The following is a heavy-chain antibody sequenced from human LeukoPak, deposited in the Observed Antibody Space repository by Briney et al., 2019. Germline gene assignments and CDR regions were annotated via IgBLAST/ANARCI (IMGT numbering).Heavy chain of an antibody. CDR3: AIGYCSGGSCYYFDY. J-gene: IGHJ4*02. CDR1: GGTFSSYA. Sequence: SVKVSCKASGGTFSSYAISWVRQAPGQGLEWMGGIIPIFGTANYAQKFQGRVTITADESTSTAYMELSSLRSEDTAVYYCAIGYCSGGSCYYFDYWGRGTLVTVSS. D-gene: IGHD2-15*01. V-gene: IGHV1-69*01. CDR2: IIPIFGTA.